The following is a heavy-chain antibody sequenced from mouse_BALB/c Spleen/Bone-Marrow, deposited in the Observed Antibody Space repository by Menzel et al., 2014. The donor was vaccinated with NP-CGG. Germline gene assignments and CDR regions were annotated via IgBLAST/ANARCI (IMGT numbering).Heavy chain of an antibody. J-gene: IGHJ4*01. Sequence: QVQLQQSGAELVRPGTSVKVSCKASGYAFTNYLIEWVKQRPGQGLEWIGVINPGSGGTNYNEKFMGKATLTAEKSSSPAYMQLSSLTSDDSAVYFCARRDDAMDYWGQGTSVTVSS. D-gene: IGHD3-3*01. CDR2: INPGSGGT. CDR1: GYAFTNYL. V-gene: IGHV1-54*03. CDR3: ARRDDAMDY.